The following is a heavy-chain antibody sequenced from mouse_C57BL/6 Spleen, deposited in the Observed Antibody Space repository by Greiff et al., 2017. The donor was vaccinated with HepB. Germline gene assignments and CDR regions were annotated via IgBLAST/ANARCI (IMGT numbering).Heavy chain of an antibody. CDR1: GFTFSSYA. V-gene: IGHV5-4*01. CDR3: ARETLDYYGSSYGFAY. D-gene: IGHD1-1*01. Sequence: EVQGVESGGGLVKPGGSLKLSCAASGFTFSSYAMSWVRQTPEKRLEWVATISDGGSYTYYPDNVKGRFTISRDNAKNNLYLQMSHLKSEDTAMYYGARETLDYYGSSYGFAYWGQGTLVTVSA. CDR2: ISDGGSYT. J-gene: IGHJ3*01.